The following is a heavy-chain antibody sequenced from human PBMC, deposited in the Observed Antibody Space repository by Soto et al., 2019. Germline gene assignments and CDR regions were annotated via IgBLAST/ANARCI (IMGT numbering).Heavy chain of an antibody. D-gene: IGHD2-15*01. CDR2: ISYDGSNK. J-gene: IGHJ4*02. V-gene: IGHV3-30-3*01. CDR1: GSTFSSYA. Sequence: GGSLRLSCAASGSTFSSYAMHWVRQAPGKGLEWVAVISYDGSNKYYADSVKGRFTISRDNSKNTLYLQMNSLRAEDTDVYYCARVVTYYFDYWGQGTLVTVSS. CDR3: ARVVTYYFDY.